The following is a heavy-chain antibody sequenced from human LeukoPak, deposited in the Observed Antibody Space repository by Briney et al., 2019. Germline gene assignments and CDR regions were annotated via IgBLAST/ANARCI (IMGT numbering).Heavy chain of an antibody. D-gene: IGHD3-10*01. Sequence: GGTLRLSGAASGFTISSYCTHWVRQAQGKGLVWVFRINSDGSSTSYADSVKGRFTISRDTAKNTLYLRINSLSAEDTAVYYCARSLAYGSGSYGDAFDIWGQGTMVTVSS. V-gene: IGHV3-74*01. CDR2: INSDGSST. CDR1: GFTISSYC. CDR3: ARSLAYGSGSYGDAFDI. J-gene: IGHJ3*02.